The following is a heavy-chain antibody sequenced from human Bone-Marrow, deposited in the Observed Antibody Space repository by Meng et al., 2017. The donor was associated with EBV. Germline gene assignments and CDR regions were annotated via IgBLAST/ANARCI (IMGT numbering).Heavy chain of an antibody. CDR3: ARAFRSGYDYY. CDR2: ISSSGSTM. CDR1: GFTFSDYY. D-gene: IGHD5-12*01. V-gene: IGHV3-11*01. Sequence: VQAVESGGGLVKPGGSLRLSCASSGFTFSDYYMSWIRQAPGKGLEWVSYISSSGSTMYYADSVKGRFTISRDNAKNSLYLQMNSLRADDTAVYYCARAFRSGYDYYWGQGTLVTVSS. J-gene: IGHJ4*02.